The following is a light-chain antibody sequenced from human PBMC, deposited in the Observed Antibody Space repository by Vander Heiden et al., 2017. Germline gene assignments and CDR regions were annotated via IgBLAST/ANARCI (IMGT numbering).Light chain of an antibody. J-gene: IGLJ1*01. V-gene: IGLV1-47*01. CDR1: SSIFGSKY. CDR3: AARDGSRGGYV. Sequence: QSLLTQPPPASGSPGQRVTISFSGSSSIFGSKYGYWYHQLPGTAPKLLIHRNNQRPSGVPDRFSGSKSGTSATLAISGVRAEDEADYYCAARDGSRGGYVFGTGTKVNVL. CDR2: RNN.